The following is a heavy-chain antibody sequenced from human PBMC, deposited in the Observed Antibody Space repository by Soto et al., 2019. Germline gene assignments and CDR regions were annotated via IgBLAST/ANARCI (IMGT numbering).Heavy chain of an antibody. D-gene: IGHD6-13*01. V-gene: IGHV4-59*01. J-gene: IGHJ1*01. CDR3: ARDGSAWYPSEYFYY. Sequence: SETLSLTCTVSGGSISSFHWSWIRQSPGKALEWIGYVSYGGSTNYNPSLESRVTISVDKSKNQFSLTLKSVTAADTAIYYCARDGSAWYPSEYFYYWGQGTLVTVSS. CDR1: GGSISSFH. CDR2: VSYGGST.